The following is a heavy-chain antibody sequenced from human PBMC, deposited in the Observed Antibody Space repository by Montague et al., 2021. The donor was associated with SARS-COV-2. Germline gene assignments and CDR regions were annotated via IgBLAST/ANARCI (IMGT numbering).Heavy chain of an antibody. CDR2: LSYDVSNK. J-gene: IGHJ6*02. CDR3: ARELTYYGMDV. Sequence: SLRLSFSASGFPFSRYALHWVRHAPGTGLEWVAVLSYDVSNKYYADSVKGRFTISRDNSKNTLYLQMNSLRAEDTAVYYCARELTYYGMDVWGQGTTVTVSS. V-gene: IGHV3-30-3*01. CDR1: GFPFSRYA. D-gene: IGHD2-21*02.